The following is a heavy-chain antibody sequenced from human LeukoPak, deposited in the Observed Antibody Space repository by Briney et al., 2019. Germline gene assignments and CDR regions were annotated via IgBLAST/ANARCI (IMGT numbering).Heavy chain of an antibody. CDR2: IYYTGST. J-gene: IGHJ5*02. V-gene: IGHV4-39*07. Sequence: PSETLSLTCTVSGASISSSSYYWGWIRQPPGKGLGSIGSIYYTGSTYYNPYLKSRLTISIDTSKKQFSLKLTSVTAADTAVYYCARDPGGHCDGHSCWGSRIDPWGQGTLVTVSS. CDR1: GASISSSSYY. CDR3: ARDPGGHCDGHSCWGSRIDP. D-gene: IGHD2-15*01.